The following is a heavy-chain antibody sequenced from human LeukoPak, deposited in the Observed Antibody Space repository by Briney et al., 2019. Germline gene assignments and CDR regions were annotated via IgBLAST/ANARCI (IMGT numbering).Heavy chain of an antibody. CDR1: GFTFCSYT. Sequence: PGRSLRLSCAASGFTFCSYTMHWVPQAPGEGRERVVVISYDGRNKYYTDSVKGRVTTTRDNAKSSMYLQMDSLRAEDSAVYCWVKVHRQWLIYFDYWGEGTPVTVSS. J-gene: IGHJ4*02. V-gene: IGHV3-30*04. CDR3: VKVHRQWLIYFDY. D-gene: IGHD6-19*01. CDR2: ISYDGRNK.